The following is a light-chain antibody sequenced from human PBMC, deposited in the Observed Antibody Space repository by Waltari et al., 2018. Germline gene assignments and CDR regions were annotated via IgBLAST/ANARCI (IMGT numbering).Light chain of an antibody. CDR3: AAWDDSLNGWV. J-gene: IGLJ3*02. Sequence: QSVLTQPPSASGTPGQRVTISCSGSSSNIGFNTVSWYHQVPGTAPKLLIYTDNQRPSGVPDRLSGAKSGSSASLAISGLQSEDEAEYYCAAWDDSLNGWVFGGGTKVTVV. CDR2: TDN. V-gene: IGLV1-44*01. CDR1: SSNIGFNT.